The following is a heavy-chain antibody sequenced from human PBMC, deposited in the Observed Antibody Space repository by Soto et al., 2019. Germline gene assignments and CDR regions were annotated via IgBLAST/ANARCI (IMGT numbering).Heavy chain of an antibody. V-gene: IGHV3-30*03. J-gene: IGHJ6*02. CDR2: ISYDGNNK. CDR1: GFIFSSYG. Sequence: QVQLVESGGGVVQPGRSLRLSCAASGFIFSSYGMHWVRQVPGKGLEWVAVISYDGNNKYHADSVKGRFTISRDNSKNTLFLQMKSLRPEDTAVFYCVRDGGYSAGWHDAENYHYGMDVWGQGTTVTVSS. CDR3: VRDGGYSAGWHDAENYHYGMDV. D-gene: IGHD1-26*01.